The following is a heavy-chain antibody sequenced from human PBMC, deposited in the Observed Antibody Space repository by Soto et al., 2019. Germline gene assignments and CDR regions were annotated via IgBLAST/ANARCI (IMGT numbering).Heavy chain of an antibody. CDR1: GYTFTRYT. CDR3: ARGIATGQLDP. Sequence: ASVKVSCKASGYTFTRYTMNWVRQAPGQRLEWMGWTNPDNGNTKSSQKFQDRVIITRDPSASTAYMDLSSLRSEDTAVYYCARGIATGQLDPWGQGTLVTVSS. J-gene: IGHJ5*02. CDR2: TNPDNGNT. V-gene: IGHV1-3*01. D-gene: IGHD2-15*01.